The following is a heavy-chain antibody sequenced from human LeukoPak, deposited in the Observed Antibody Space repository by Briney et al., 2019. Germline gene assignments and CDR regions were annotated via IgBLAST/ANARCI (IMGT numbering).Heavy chain of an antibody. Sequence: GASVKVSCKASGYTFTSYYMYWVRQAPGQGLEWMAWINPSNGDTNYAQKFQGRVTMTRDTSISTVYMGLTRLISDDTAVYYCARVGSSGWYVHPTLDYWGQGTLVTVSS. CDR1: GYTFTSYY. J-gene: IGHJ4*02. CDR2: INPSNGDT. V-gene: IGHV1-2*02. CDR3: ARVGSSGWYVHPTLDY. D-gene: IGHD6-19*01.